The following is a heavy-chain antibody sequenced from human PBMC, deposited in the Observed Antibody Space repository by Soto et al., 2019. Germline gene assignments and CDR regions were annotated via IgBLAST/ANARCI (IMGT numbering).Heavy chain of an antibody. CDR2: VHHSWGS. CDR3: ARQGFGPLHGLVDV. V-gene: IGHV4-59*08. J-gene: IGHJ6*02. CDR1: GGSISSYY. Sequence: QVQLQESGPGLVKPSETLSLSCTVSGGSISSYYWSWFRQSPGKRMEWIGYVHHSWGSSYNPSLQSRVAISLDASKSQSSLKVTSVTATNADVYDCARQGFGPLHGLVDVWGQGTTVTVSS. D-gene: IGHD3-10*01.